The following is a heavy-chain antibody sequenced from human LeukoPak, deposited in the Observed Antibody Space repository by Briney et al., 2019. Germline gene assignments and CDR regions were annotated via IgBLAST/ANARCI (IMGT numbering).Heavy chain of an antibody. V-gene: IGHV3-43*02. CDR2: ISGDGGST. J-gene: IGHJ3*02. Sequence: PGGSLRPSCAASGFTFDDYAMHWVRQAPGKGLEWVSLISGDGGSTYYADSVKGRFTISRDNSKNSLYLQMNSLRTEDTALYYCAKDISMVVTPDAFDIWGQGTMVTVSS. D-gene: IGHD4-23*01. CDR1: GFTFDDYA. CDR3: AKDISMVVTPDAFDI.